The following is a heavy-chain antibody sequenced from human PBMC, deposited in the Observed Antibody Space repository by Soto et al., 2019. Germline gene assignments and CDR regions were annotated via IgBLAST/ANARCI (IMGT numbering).Heavy chain of an antibody. CDR3: TRGRPAPQHYFDY. Sequence: GGSLRLSCAASGFTFSGDWMHWVRLAPGKGLMWVSRINTDGSDTSYADSVKGRFTISRDNAKNTLYLQMNSLRAEDTAMYFCTRGRPAPQHYFDYRGRRNTVPVSS. D-gene: IGHD6-6*01. V-gene: IGHV3-74*01. CDR2: INTDGSDT. CDR1: GFTFSGDW. J-gene: IGHJ4*02.